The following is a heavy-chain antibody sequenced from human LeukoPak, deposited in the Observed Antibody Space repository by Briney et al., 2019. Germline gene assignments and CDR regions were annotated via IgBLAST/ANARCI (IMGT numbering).Heavy chain of an antibody. D-gene: IGHD3-22*01. CDR2: ISAYNGNT. J-gene: IGHJ3*02. V-gene: IGHV1-18*01. CDR1: GYTFTSYG. CDR3: ARDWSYYYDSSGSDAFDI. Sequence: GASVKVSCKASGYTFTSYGISWVRQAPGQGLEWMGWISAYNGNTNYAQKLQGRVTMTTDTSTSTAYMELRSLRSDDTAVYYCARDWSYYYDSSGSDAFDIWGQGTMVTVSS.